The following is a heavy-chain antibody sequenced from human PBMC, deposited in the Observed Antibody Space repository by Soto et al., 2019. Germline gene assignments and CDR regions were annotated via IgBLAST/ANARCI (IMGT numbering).Heavy chain of an antibody. V-gene: IGHV1-69*13. CDR2: IIPIFGTA. CDR1: GGTFSSYA. D-gene: IGHD6-6*01. Sequence: SVKVSCKASGGTFSSYAISWVRQAPGQGLEWTGGIIPIFGTANYAQRFQGRVTITADESTSTAYMELSSLRSEDTAVYYCARVYSSSPTKSKPEYYFDYWGQGTLVTVSS. CDR3: ARVYSSSPTKSKPEYYFDY. J-gene: IGHJ4*02.